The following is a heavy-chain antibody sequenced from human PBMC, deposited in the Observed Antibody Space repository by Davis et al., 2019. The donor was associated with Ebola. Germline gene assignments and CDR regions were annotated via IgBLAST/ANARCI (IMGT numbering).Heavy chain of an antibody. CDR1: GFTFSSYA. CDR2: IIPILGIA. V-gene: IGHV1-69*04. Sequence: GGSLRLSCAASGFTFSSYAMHWVRQAPGQGLEWMGRIIPILGIANYAQKFQGRVTITADKSTSTAYMELSSLRSEDTAVYYCASQYGPLDYWGQGTLVTVSS. D-gene: IGHD4-17*01. J-gene: IGHJ4*02. CDR3: ASQYGPLDY.